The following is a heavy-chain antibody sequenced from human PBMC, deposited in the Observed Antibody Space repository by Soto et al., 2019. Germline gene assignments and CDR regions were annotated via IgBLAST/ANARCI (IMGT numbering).Heavy chain of an antibody. CDR1: GHTFSSYA. CDR2: IIPIFGTA. V-gene: IGHV1-69*13. J-gene: IGHJ6*02. D-gene: IGHD3-22*01. CDR3: ARSYYYDSSGWGGYYYYGMDV. Sequence: ASVKVSCKASGHTFSSYAISWLRQAPGQGLEWMGGIIPIFGTANYAQKFQGRVTITADESTSTAYMELSSLRSEDTAVYYCARSYYYDSSGWGGYYYYGMDVWGQGTTVTVSS.